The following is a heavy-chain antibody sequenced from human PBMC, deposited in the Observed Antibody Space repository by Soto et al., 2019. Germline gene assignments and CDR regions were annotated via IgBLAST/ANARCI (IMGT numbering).Heavy chain of an antibody. CDR1: GFICSSYD. V-gene: IGHV3-23*01. Sequence: GGSLRLSCAASGFICSSYDMSWVRQAPGKGLEWVSTILVDGRTFYVDSVKGRFTISRDSSQNTVYLQMNSLTAGDTALYYCAKATATGGGAFDFCGQGTMVTVSS. CDR3: AKATATGGGAFDF. CDR2: ILVDGRT. D-gene: IGHD2-8*02. J-gene: IGHJ3*01.